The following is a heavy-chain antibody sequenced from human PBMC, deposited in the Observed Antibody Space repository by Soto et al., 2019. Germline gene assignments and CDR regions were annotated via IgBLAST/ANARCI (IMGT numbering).Heavy chain of an antibody. J-gene: IGHJ6*03. CDR2: INPSGGST. CDR1: GYTFTSYY. D-gene: IGHD2-8*01. Sequence: ASVKVSCKASGYTFTSYYMHWVRQAPGQGLERMGIINPSGGSTSYAQKFQGRVTMTRDTSTSTVYMELSSLRSEDTAVYYCARGVLGYCTNGVCSSYYYYYMDVWGKGTTVTVSS. V-gene: IGHV1-46*01. CDR3: ARGVLGYCTNGVCSSYYYYYMDV.